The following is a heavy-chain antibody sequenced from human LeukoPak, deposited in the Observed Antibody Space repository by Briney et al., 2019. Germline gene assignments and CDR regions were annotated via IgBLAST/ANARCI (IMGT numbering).Heavy chain of an antibody. V-gene: IGHV4-59*01. CDR2: IYYSGNT. Sequence: PSETLSLTCAVYGGSFSGYYWSWIRQPPGKGLEWIGYIYYSGNTNYNPSLKSRVTISVDTSKNQFSLKLSSVTAADTAVYYCAREGLATMIRGVIPYWGQGTLVTVSS. D-gene: IGHD3-10*01. J-gene: IGHJ4*02. CDR3: AREGLATMIRGVIPY. CDR1: GGSFSGYY.